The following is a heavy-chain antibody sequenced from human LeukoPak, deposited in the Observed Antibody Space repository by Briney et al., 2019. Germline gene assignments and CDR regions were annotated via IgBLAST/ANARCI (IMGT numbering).Heavy chain of an antibody. CDR1: GFTFSSYG. V-gene: IGHV3-30*18. J-gene: IGHJ4*02. CDR3: AKDRTPWIQLWLPDY. D-gene: IGHD5-18*01. CDR2: ISYDGSNK. Sequence: GRSLRLSCAASGFTFSSYGMHWVRQAPGKGLEWVAVISYDGSNKYYADSVKGRFTISRDNSKNTLYLQMNSLRAEDTAVYYCAKDRTPWIQLWLPDYWGQGTLVTVSS.